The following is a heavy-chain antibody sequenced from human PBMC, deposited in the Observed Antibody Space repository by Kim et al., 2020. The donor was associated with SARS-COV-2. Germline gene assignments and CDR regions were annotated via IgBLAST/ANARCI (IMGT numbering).Heavy chain of an antibody. CDR1: GYTFTNYA. V-gene: IGHV1-3*01. CDR3: ARVGSDYHGGVDY. D-gene: IGHD4-17*01. J-gene: IGHJ4*02. Sequence: ASVKVSCKASGYTFTNYAMHWVRQAPGQRLEWMGWISVGSGDTKYSQNFQGRVTITRDTSASTAYMELSSLRSEDTAVYFCARVGSDYHGGVDYWGQGTLVTVSS. CDR2: ISVGSGDT.